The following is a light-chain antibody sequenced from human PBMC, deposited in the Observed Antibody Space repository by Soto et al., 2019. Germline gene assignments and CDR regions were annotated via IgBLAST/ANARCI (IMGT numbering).Light chain of an antibody. Sequence: EIVLTQSPGTLSLSPGERATLSCRASQSVSSRYLAWYQQKPGQAPRLLMYGASNRATDIPDRFSGSGSGTDFNLTISRLEPKDFAVYFCQQYGSSPPFTFGQGTKVEIK. CDR1: QSVSSRY. V-gene: IGKV3-20*01. CDR2: GAS. CDR3: QQYGSSPPFT. J-gene: IGKJ2*01.